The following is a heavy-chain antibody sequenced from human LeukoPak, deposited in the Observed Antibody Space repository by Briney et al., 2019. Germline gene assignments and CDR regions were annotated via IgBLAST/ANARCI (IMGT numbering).Heavy chain of an antibody. D-gene: IGHD3-9*01. J-gene: IGHJ4*02. Sequence: GGSLRLSCAASGFTFSSYSMNWVRQAPGKGLEWISFIGSSSNTIYYADSVKGRFTISRDNAKNSLYLQMHSLRAEDTAVYCCARITLGDFDWLLGSDYWGQGTLVTVSS. CDR3: ARITLGDFDWLLGSDY. CDR1: GFTFSSYS. CDR2: IGSSSNTI. V-gene: IGHV3-48*01.